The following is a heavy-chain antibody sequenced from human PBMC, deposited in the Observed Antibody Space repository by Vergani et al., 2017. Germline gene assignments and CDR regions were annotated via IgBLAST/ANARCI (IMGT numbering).Heavy chain of an antibody. J-gene: IGHJ6*03. V-gene: IGHV3-23*01. D-gene: IGHD6-19*01. CDR1: GFTFSSYA. CDR3: ARDPPFGWSNYYYYMEV. Sequence: EVQLLESGGGLVQPGGSLRLSCAASGFTFSSYAMSWVRQAPGKGLEWVSAISGSGGSTYYADSVKGRFTISRDNSKNTLYLQMNSLRAEDTAVYYCARDPPFGWSNYYYYMEVWGKGTTVTVSS. CDR2: ISGSGGST.